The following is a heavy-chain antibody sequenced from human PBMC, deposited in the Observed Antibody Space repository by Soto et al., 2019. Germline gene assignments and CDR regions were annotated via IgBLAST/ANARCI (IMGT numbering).Heavy chain of an antibody. V-gene: IGHV4-59*01. CDR1: GGSISTYY. J-gene: IGHJ4*02. CDR3: ARDGSRYDFWSGPYYFDY. CDR2: IYYSGST. D-gene: IGHD3-3*01. Sequence: QVQLQESGPGLVKPSETLSLTCTVSGGSISTYYWSWIRQPPGKGLEWIGYIYYSGSTTYNPSLKSRVTRSVDTSKNPFSLKLSSVSAADTAVYYCARDGSRYDFWSGPYYFDYWGQGTLVTVSS.